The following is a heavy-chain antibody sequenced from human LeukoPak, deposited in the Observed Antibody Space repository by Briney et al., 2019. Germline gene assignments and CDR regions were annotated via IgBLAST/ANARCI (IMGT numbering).Heavy chain of an antibody. CDR1: GFTFSNYA. Sequence: GGSLRLSCAASGFTFSNYAMTWVRQAPGKGLEWVSGISGSGDGTYYADSVKGRFTISRDNSENTLYLQMNSLRAEDTALYYCAKGYSSGWVNWLDPWGQGTLVTVSS. D-gene: IGHD6-19*01. CDR3: AKGYSSGWVNWLDP. CDR2: ISGSGDGT. V-gene: IGHV3-23*01. J-gene: IGHJ5*02.